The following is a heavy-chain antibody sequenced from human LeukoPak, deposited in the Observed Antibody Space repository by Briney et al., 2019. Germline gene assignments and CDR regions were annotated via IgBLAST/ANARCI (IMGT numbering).Heavy chain of an antibody. D-gene: IGHD3-22*01. V-gene: IGHV3-74*01. J-gene: IGHJ4*02. CDR2: INSDGSST. CDR3: ARGGGGPSYYYDSSGYWAYFDY. Sequence: GGSLRLSCAASGFTFSSYWMHWVRQAPGKGLVWVSRINSDGSSTSYADSVKGRFTISRDNAKNTLYLQMNSLRAEDTAVYYCARGGGGPSYYYDSSGYWAYFDYWGQGTLVTVSS. CDR1: GFTFSSYW.